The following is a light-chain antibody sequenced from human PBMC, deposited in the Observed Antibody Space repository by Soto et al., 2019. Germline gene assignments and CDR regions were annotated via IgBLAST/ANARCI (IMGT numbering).Light chain of an antibody. CDR3: TSYKSRTTWV. CDR1: SSDISASNY. CDR2: EVS. J-gene: IGLJ3*02. Sequence: QSALTQPASVSGSPGQSITVSCTGTSSDISASNYVSWYQQHPGKAPKLIISEVSNRPSGVSTRFSGSKSGSTASLTISGLQAEQEADYYCTSYKSRTTWVYGGATQLTVL. V-gene: IGLV2-14*01.